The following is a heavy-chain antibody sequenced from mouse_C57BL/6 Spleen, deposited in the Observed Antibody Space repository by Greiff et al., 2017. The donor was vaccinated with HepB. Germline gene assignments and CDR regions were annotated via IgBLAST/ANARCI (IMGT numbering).Heavy chain of an antibody. D-gene: IGHD1-1*01. V-gene: IGHV1-39*01. Sequence: EVQGVESGPELVKPGASVKISCKASGYSFTDYNMNWVKQSNGKSLEWIGVINPNYGTTSYNQKFKGKATLTVDQSSSTAYMQLNSLTSEDSAVYYCARSGYGSSYWYFDVWGTGTTVTVSS. CDR2: INPNYGTT. J-gene: IGHJ1*03. CDR3: ARSGYGSSYWYFDV. CDR1: GYSFTDYN.